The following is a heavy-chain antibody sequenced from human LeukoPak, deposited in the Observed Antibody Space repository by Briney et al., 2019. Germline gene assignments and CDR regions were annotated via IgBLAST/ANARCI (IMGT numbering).Heavy chain of an antibody. D-gene: IGHD2-15*01. CDR2: IYPGDSDT. CDR1: GYSFTSYW. J-gene: IGHJ4*02. Sequence: PGESLKISCKGSGYSFTSYWIGWVRQMPGKGLEWMGIIYPGDSDTRYSPSFQGQVTISADKSISTAYLQWNSLKASDTAMYYCARWGGYCSGGSCYPLYYFDSWGQGTLVTVSS. CDR3: ARWGGYCSGGSCYPLYYFDS. V-gene: IGHV5-51*01.